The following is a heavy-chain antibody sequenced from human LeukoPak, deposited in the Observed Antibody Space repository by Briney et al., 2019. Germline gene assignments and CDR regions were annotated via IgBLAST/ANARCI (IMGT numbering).Heavy chain of an antibody. J-gene: IGHJ4*02. V-gene: IGHV3-23*01. Sequence: GGSLRLSCAASGFTVSSNYMSWVRQAPGKGLEWVSAISGSDGRTSYADSVTGRFTISRDNYKNTQYLQMNSLRAEDTAVYYCAKRSWQFLDKGYFDYWGQGTLVTVSS. CDR3: AKRSWQFLDKGYFDY. CDR2: ISGSDGRT. D-gene: IGHD1-1*01. CDR1: GFTVSSNY.